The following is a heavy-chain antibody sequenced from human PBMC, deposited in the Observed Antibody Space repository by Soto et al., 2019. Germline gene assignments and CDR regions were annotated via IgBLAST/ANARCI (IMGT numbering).Heavy chain of an antibody. CDR1: GFTLISFG. J-gene: IGHJ6*02. V-gene: IGHV3-30*03. Sequence: GGSLRLSCAASGFTLISFGMHWVRQVPGNGLEWVAFISYDSTKTYYADSVKGRFTISRDNSNSALYVQMNSLTGEDTAVYYCARTRSAWSDFHYYSLDVWGQGTTVTVSS. CDR3: ARTRSAWSDFHYYSLDV. CDR2: ISYDSTKT. D-gene: IGHD1-26*01.